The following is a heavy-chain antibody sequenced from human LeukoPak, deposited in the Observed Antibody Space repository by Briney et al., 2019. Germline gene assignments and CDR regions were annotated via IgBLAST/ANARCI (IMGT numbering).Heavy chain of an antibody. J-gene: IGHJ4*02. CDR3: ARVQGAYGGYVEYFDY. Sequence: GGSLRLSCAASGFTFSDYYMSWIRQAPGKGLEWVSYISSSGSTIYYADSVKGRFTISRDNAKNSLYLQMYSLRAEDTAVYYCARVQGAYGGYVEYFDYWGQGTLVTVSS. CDR1: GFTFSDYY. V-gene: IGHV3-11*01. D-gene: IGHD5-12*01. CDR2: ISSSGSTI.